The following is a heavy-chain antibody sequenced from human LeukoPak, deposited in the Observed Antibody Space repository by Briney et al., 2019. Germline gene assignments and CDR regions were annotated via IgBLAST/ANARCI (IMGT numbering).Heavy chain of an antibody. J-gene: IGHJ5*02. CDR1: GYSFTAFY. D-gene: IGHD2-8*02. V-gene: IGHV1-2*02. CDR2: IHPRRGGT. CDR3: GLVASGNWWFDP. Sequence: GASVKVSCKTSGYSFTAFYIHWVRQAPGQGLEWMGWIHPRRGGTNYAQKLQDRVTMTGDTSISTAYMELRSLTSDDAAVYYCGLVASGNWWFDPWGQGTLVTVSS.